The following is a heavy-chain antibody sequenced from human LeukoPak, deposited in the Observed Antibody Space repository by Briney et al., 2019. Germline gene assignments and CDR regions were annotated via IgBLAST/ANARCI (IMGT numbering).Heavy chain of an antibody. CDR3: ARRITMVRGVHNWLDP. V-gene: IGHV4-39*01. Sequence: SETLSLTCTVSGGSISSSSYYWGWVRQPPGKGLEWIVSIYYSGSTYYNPSLKSRVTISVDTSKNQFSLKLSSVTAADTAVYYCARRITMVRGVHNWLDPWGQGTLVTVSS. D-gene: IGHD3-10*01. CDR1: GGSISSSSYY. CDR2: IYYSGST. J-gene: IGHJ5*02.